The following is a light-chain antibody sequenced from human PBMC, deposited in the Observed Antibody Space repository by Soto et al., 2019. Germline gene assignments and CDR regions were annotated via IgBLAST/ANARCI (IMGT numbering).Light chain of an antibody. CDR1: SSDVGGHKY. V-gene: IGLV2-14*01. CDR3: ASYAGSRTYV. CDR2: EVS. Sequence: QSALTQPASVSGSPGQSITISCTGTSSDVGGHKYVSWYQQHPDKAPKVLIFEVSNRPSGISNRFSGSKSASTASLTISGLQSEDEGDYYCASYAGSRTYVFGSGTQLTVL. J-gene: IGLJ1*01.